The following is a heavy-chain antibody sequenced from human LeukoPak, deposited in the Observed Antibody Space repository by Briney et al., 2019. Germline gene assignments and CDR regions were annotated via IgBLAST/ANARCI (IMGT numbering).Heavy chain of an antibody. J-gene: IGHJ4*02. Sequence: GGSLRLSCAASGFTFSSYAMTWVRQAPGKGLEWVSAISGSGGSTYYADSVKGRFTISRDNSKNTLYLQMNSLRAEDTAVYYCAKVPYDFWSGYTDYWGQGTLVTVSS. D-gene: IGHD3-3*01. CDR1: GFTFSSYA. CDR3: AKVPYDFWSGYTDY. CDR2: ISGSGGST. V-gene: IGHV3-23*01.